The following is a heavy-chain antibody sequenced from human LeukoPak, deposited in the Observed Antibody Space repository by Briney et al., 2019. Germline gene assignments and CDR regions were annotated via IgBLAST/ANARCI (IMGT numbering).Heavy chain of an antibody. CDR2: IIPILGIA. V-gene: IGHV1-69*04. CDR1: GGTFSSYA. Sequence: SVKVSCKASGGTFSSYAISWVRQAPGQGLEWMGRIIPILGIANYAQKFQGRVTITADKSTSTAYMELSSLRSEDTAVYYCARDTLVDTAVVRNYYGMDVWGQGTTVTVSS. D-gene: IGHD5-18*01. CDR3: ARDTLVDTAVVRNYYGMDV. J-gene: IGHJ6*02.